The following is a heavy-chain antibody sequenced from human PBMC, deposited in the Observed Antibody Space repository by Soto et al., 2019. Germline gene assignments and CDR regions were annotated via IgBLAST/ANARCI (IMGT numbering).Heavy chain of an antibody. D-gene: IGHD6-13*01. CDR1: GFTFSTYG. CDR3: AKEDLYSTSWYYFDY. CDR2: ISYDGNYK. V-gene: IGHV3-30*18. J-gene: IGHJ4*02. Sequence: PGGSLRLSCAASGFTFSTYGIHWLRQAPGKGLEWVAAISYDGNYKYYADSVKGRFTISRDNSKNTLYLQMNSLRAEDTAVYYCAKEDLYSTSWYYFDYWGQGTPVTVSS.